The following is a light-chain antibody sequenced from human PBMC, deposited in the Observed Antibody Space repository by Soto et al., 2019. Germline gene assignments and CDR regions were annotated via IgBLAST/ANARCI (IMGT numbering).Light chain of an antibody. CDR3: ASYTTSSTYV. V-gene: IGLV2-14*03. J-gene: IGLJ1*01. Sequence: QSVLTQPASVSGSPGQSIAISCTGTSSDVDAFNYVSWYQQHPGKATKFMIFDVSSRPSGVSDRFSGSKSGNTASLTISGLQTEDEADYYCASYTTSSTYVFGTGTTVTVL. CDR2: DVS. CDR1: SSDVDAFNY.